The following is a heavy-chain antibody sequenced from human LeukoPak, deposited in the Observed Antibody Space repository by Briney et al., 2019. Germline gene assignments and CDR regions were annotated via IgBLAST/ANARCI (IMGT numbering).Heavy chain of an antibody. CDR2: ISSSGSTI. CDR1: GFTFSDYY. Sequence: GGSLRLSCAASGFTFSDYYMSWIRQAPGKGLEWVSYISSSGSTIYYADSVKGRFTIPRDNVKNTLYLQMNSLRAEDTAVYYCAKDSGFLEWLLLAHLDYWGQGIRVTVSS. J-gene: IGHJ4*02. CDR3: AKDSGFLEWLLLAHLDY. V-gene: IGHV3-11*01. D-gene: IGHD3-3*01.